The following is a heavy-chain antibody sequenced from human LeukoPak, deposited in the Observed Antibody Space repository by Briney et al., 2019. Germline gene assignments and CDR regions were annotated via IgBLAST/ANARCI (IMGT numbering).Heavy chain of an antibody. J-gene: IGHJ4*02. CDR2: INPNSGGT. D-gene: IGHD6-19*01. Sequence: ASVKVSCKASGYTFTDNYLHWVRHAPGQGLEWMGWINPNSGGTNYAQKFQGRVTMTRDTSISTAYMELSRLRSDDTAVYYCARTVAGGYWGQGTLVTVSS. CDR1: GYTFTDNY. CDR3: ARTVAGGY. V-gene: IGHV1-2*02.